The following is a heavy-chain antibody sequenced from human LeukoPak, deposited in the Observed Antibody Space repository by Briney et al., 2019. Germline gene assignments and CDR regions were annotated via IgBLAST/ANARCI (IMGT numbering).Heavy chain of an antibody. D-gene: IGHD3-16*01. J-gene: IGHJ6*03. V-gene: IGHV6-1*01. CDR2: IYYRSKWSS. Sequence: SQTLSLTCAISGDSVSSNSAAWHWIRQSPSRGLEWLGRIYYRSKWSSDYAVSMKSRITIRPDTSKNQFSLQLNSVTPEDTAVYFCAREGGHYYYIDVWGKGTTVTASS. CDR3: AREGGHYYYIDV. CDR1: GDSVSSNSAA.